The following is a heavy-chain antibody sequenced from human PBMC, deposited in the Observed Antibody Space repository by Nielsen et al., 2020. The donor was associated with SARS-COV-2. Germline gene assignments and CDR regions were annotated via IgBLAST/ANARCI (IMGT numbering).Heavy chain of an antibody. Sequence: GESLKISCVASGFTYSLHAIHWVRQAPGKGLEWLTVVWYDGTYKYYADSVKGRFTISRDNSKNTVYLQMNSLRVEDTAVYYCARGAGGFYYYGMDVWGQGTTVTVSS. V-gene: IGHV3-33*01. CDR3: ARGAGGFYYYGMDV. J-gene: IGHJ6*02. CDR1: GFTYSLHA. CDR2: VWYDGTYK. D-gene: IGHD3-10*01.